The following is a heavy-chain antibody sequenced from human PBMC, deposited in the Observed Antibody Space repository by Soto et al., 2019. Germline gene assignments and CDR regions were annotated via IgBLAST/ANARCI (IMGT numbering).Heavy chain of an antibody. CDR3: GKERRGSGWFVCSY. CDR1: GFPFSDYA. J-gene: IGHJ4*02. D-gene: IGHD6-19*01. CDR2: ISGNGGDT. V-gene: IGHV3-23*01. Sequence: VQLLESGGGLVQPGGSVRLSCEASGFPFSDYAMSWVRQAPGKGLEWVSAISGNGGDTTYADSVRGRYTISRDNSRDTVYLQMNSLSADDTAVYYCGKERRGSGWFVCSYWGLGVLVTVSS.